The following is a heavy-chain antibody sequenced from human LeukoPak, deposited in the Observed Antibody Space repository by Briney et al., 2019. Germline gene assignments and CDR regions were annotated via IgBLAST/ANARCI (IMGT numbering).Heavy chain of an antibody. CDR1: GGSITSYY. CDR3: ARLGYSSSWYNYYYYGMDV. CDR2: IHHTGKN. V-gene: IGHV4-59*01. Sequence: PSETLSLTCAVSGGSITSYYWNWIRQPPGKGLEWIGYIHHTGKNWYNPPLQSRVTLSVDTSKSEFSLRLNSVTAADTAVYYCARLGYSSSWYNYYYYGMDVCGQGTTVTVSS. J-gene: IGHJ6*02. D-gene: IGHD6-13*01.